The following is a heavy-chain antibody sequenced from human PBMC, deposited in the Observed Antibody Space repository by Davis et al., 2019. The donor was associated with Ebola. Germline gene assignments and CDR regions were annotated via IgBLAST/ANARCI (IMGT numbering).Heavy chain of an antibody. CDR1: GFTFSNYW. CDR3: ARKSTFFDY. D-gene: IGHD3-16*01. J-gene: IGHJ4*02. Sequence: PSETLSLTCAASGFTFSNYWMSWVRQAPGKGLEWVANIKQDGSEKYYVDSVKGRFTISRDNAKNSLYLQMNSLRAEDTAVYYCARKSTFFDYWGQGTRVTVSS. CDR2: IKQDGSEK. V-gene: IGHV3-7*03.